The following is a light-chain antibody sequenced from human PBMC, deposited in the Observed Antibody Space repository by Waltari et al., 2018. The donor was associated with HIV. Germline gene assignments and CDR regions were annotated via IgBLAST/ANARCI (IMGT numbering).Light chain of an antibody. Sequence: EIVMTQSPATLSVSPGERATLSCRASQSVSSNLAWYQQKPGQAPRLRIYGASTRATGIPARFSGSESGTEFTLTISSLQSEDFAVYYCQQYNNWPPLFTFGPGTKVDIK. CDR3: QQYNNWPPLFT. CDR1: QSVSSN. V-gene: IGKV3-15*01. J-gene: IGKJ3*01. CDR2: GAS.